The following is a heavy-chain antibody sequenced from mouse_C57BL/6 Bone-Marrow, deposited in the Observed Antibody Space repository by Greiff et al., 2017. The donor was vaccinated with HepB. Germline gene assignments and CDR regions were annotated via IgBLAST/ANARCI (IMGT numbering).Heavy chain of an antibody. D-gene: IGHD2-1*01. J-gene: IGHJ2*01. V-gene: IGHV1-52*01. CDR2: IDPSDSET. CDR1: GYTFTSYW. Sequence: VQLQQPGAELVRPGSSVKLSCKASGYTFTSYWMHWVKQRPIQGLEWIGNIDPSDSETHYNQKFKDKATLTVDKSSSTAYMKLSSLTSADSAVDYSAKHPPYYYCNYKGYFDYWGQGTTLTVSS. CDR3: AKHPPYYYCNYKGYFDY.